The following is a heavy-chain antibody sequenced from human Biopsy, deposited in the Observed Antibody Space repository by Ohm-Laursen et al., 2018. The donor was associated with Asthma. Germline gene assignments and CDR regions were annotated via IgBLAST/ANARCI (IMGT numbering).Heavy chain of an antibody. V-gene: IGHV1-69*13. J-gene: IGHJ4*02. Sequence: SVKVSCKSLGGTFNTYVIGWVRQAPGQGLEWMGGINSVFGTTTYPLKFQDRVTITADDSTSTVYMELSSLRSGDTAVYYCARKAGSCISRTCYSLDFWGQGTLVTVSS. CDR2: INSVFGTT. CDR3: ARKAGSCISRTCYSLDF. D-gene: IGHD2-2*01. CDR1: GGTFNTYV.